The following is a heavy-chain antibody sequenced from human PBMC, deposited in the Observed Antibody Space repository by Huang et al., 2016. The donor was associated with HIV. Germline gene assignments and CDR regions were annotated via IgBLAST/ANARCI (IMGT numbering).Heavy chain of an antibody. CDR1: GFSISSYW. D-gene: IGHD3-22*01. CDR2: INSDGSST. V-gene: IGHV3-74*01. Sequence: EVQLVESGGGLVQPGVSLRLSCAASGFSISSYWMHWVRQAPGKGLVWVVRINSDGSSTSYADSVKGRFTISRDNAKNTLYLQMNSLRAEDTAVYYCARDPRIQSWLNFFDYWGQGTLVSVSS. J-gene: IGHJ4*02. CDR3: ARDPRIQSWLNFFDY.